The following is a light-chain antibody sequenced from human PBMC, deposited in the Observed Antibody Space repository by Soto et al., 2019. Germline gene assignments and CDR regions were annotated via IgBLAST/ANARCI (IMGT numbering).Light chain of an antibody. CDR2: GAS. V-gene: IGKV3-15*01. CDR3: QQYNNRWT. Sequence: DTVMTQSPATLSVSPGERLTLSCRASQSVSSNLAWYQQKPGQAPRLLIYGASTRATGIPARFSGSGSGTEFTLTISSLQSEDFAIYYCQQYNNRWTFGQGTRVEIK. J-gene: IGKJ1*01. CDR1: QSVSSN.